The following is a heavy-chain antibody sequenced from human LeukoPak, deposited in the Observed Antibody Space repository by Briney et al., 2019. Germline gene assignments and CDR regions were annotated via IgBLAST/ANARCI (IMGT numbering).Heavy chain of an antibody. V-gene: IGHV1-46*01. CDR1: GYTFSSYY. Sequence: ASVKVSCKASGYTFSSYYMHWVRQAPGHGLEWMGIINPSSGSTSYAQKFQGRVTMTRDTSTSTVYMELSSLRSEDTAVYYCARGGSIQLWLSHFDYWGQGTLVTVSS. CDR2: INPSSGST. J-gene: IGHJ4*02. D-gene: IGHD5-18*01. CDR3: ARGGSIQLWLSHFDY.